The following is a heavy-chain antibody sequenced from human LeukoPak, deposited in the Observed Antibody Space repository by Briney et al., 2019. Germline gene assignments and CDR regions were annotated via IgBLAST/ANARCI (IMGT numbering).Heavy chain of an antibody. D-gene: IGHD4-17*01. CDR1: GFTFSGSA. CDR2: IRSKGDNHAT. Sequence: PGGSLKLSCEASGFTFSGSATHWVRQASGKGLEWIGRIRSKGDNHATAYAASVEGRFTISRNDSTNTAYLQMNRLTTDDTGMYYCTRPTVATNSWGQGTLVTVSS. V-gene: IGHV3-73*01. J-gene: IGHJ4*02. CDR3: TRPTVATNS.